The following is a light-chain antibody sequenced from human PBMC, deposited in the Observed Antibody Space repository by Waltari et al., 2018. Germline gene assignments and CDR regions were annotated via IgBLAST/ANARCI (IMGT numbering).Light chain of an antibody. CDR2: VAS. Sequence: DIQMTQSPSSLSASVGDRVTITCRASQGISNYLAWYQQKPGKVPKLLIYVASTLQSGVPSRFSGSGSGTDFTLTISSLQPEDVVTYYCQKYNSASQTFGQGTKVEIK. CDR1: QGISNY. V-gene: IGKV1-27*01. CDR3: QKYNSASQT. J-gene: IGKJ1*01.